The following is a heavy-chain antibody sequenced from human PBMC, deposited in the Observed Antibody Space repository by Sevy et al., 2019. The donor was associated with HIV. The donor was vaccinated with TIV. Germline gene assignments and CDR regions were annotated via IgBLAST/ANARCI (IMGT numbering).Heavy chain of an antibody. D-gene: IGHD1-7*01. CDR1: GFTFSSYS. J-gene: IGHJ4*02. Sequence: GGSLRLSCAASGFTFSSYSMNWVRQAPGKGLEWVSSISSSSDFIYYADSLKDRFTISRDNAKNSLHLQMNSLRAEDTAVYYCARAFNSWNYDFDYWGQGTLVTVSS. V-gene: IGHV3-21*01. CDR3: ARAFNSWNYDFDY. CDR2: ISSSSDFI.